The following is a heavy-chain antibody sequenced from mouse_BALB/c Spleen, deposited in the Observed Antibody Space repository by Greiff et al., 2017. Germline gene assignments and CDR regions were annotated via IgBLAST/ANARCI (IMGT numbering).Heavy chain of an antibody. Sequence: EVKLMESGGGLVKPGGSLKLSCAASGFAFSSYDMSWVRQTPEKRLEWVAYISSGGGSTYYPDTVKGRFTISRDNAKNTLYLQMSSLKSEDTAMYYCARSPDSSGYLFDYWGQGTTLTVSS. CDR1: GFAFSSYD. CDR2: ISSGGGST. V-gene: IGHV5-12-1*01. D-gene: IGHD3-2*01. J-gene: IGHJ2*01. CDR3: ARSPDSSGYLFDY.